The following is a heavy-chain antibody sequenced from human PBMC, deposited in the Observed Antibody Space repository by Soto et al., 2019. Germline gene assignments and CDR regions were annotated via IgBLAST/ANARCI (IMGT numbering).Heavy chain of an antibody. V-gene: IGHV3-23*01. CDR2: LGGNGFTT. D-gene: IGHD1-1*01. CDR1: GFTFGSYA. J-gene: IGHJ6*03. Sequence: EVQLLESGGGLVQPGGSLRLSCVVSGFTFGSYAMSWVRQAPEKGPEWVAILGGNGFTTYYADSVKGRFTISGDKSQRTLFLQMNSLRADDTRVYYCAKALRPGLNVFYYLAVWGRGPSVPVSS. CDR3: AKALRPGLNVFYYLAV.